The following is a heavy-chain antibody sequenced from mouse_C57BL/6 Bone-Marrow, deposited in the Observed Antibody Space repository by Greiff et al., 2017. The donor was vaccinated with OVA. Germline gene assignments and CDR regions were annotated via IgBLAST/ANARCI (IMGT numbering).Heavy chain of an antibody. CDR3: TRLITGDY. V-gene: IGHV1-15*01. CDR1: GYTFTDYE. D-gene: IGHD1-1*01. Sequence: VKLQESGAELVRPGASVTLSCKASGYTFTDYEMHWVKQTPVHGLEWIGAIDPETGGTAYNQKFKGKAILTADKSSSTAYMELRSLTSEDSAVYYCTRLITGDYWGQGTTLTVSS. J-gene: IGHJ2*01. CDR2: IDPETGGT.